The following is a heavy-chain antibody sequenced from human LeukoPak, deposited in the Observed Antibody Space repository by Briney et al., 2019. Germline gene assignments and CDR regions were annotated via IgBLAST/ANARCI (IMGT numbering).Heavy chain of an antibody. CDR1: GFTVSSNY. J-gene: IGHJ5*02. D-gene: IGHD3-10*01. CDR2: IYSGGDT. CDR3: ARGSWVRGVPGDNWLDP. V-gene: IGHV3-66*01. Sequence: GGSLRLSCAASGFTVSSNYMSWVRQAPGKGLEWVSVIYSGGDTYYADSVKGRFTISRDNSKNTLYLQMNSLRAEDTAVYYCARGSWVRGVPGDNWLDPWGQGTLVTVSS.